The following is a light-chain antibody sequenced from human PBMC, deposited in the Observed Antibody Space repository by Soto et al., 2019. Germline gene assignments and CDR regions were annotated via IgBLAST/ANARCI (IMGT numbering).Light chain of an antibody. CDR2: SAS. CDR3: QQANSFPQT. Sequence: DIQLTQSPSYVSASVGARVTITCRASQRIGSWLAWYQQKPGKAPKLLIYSASSLQTRVPSRFRGSGSGTDFTLTISSLQAEDSATYYCQQANSFPQTFGGGTKMEIE. V-gene: IGKV1D-12*01. J-gene: IGKJ4*01. CDR1: QRIGSW.